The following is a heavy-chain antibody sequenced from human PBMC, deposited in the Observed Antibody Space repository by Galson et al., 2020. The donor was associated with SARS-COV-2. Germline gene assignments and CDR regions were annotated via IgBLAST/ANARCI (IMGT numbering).Heavy chain of an antibody. CDR3: ATEPAVAGTPNGYYYYYGMDV. CDR1: GYTLTELS. V-gene: IGHV1-24*01. J-gene: IGHJ6*02. CDR2: FDPEDGET. Sequence: ASVKVSCKVSGYTLTELSMHWVRQAPGKGLEWMGGFDPEDGETNYAQKFQGRVTMTEDTSTDTAYMELSSLRSEDTAVYYCATEPAVAGTPNGYYYYYGMDVWGQGTTVTVSS. D-gene: IGHD6-19*01.